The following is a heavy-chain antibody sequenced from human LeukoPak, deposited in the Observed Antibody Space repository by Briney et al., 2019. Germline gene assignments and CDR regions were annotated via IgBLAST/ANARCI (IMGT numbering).Heavy chain of an antibody. J-gene: IGHJ4*02. CDR3: ARRRGWKQQLVYFDY. D-gene: IGHD6-13*01. V-gene: IGHV4-59*08. CDR1: GGSISSYY. CDR2: LFHSGTP. Sequence: PSETLSLTCTVSGGSISSYYWSWIRQPPGKGLEWIGYLFHSGTPRYNPSLKSRVTISADTSKNQFFLTLSSTTAADTAVYFCARRRGWKQQLVYFDYWGQGTLATVSS.